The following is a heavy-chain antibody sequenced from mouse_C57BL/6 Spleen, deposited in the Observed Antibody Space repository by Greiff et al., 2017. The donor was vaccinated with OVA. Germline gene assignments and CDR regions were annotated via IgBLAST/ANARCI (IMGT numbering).Heavy chain of an antibody. Sequence: EVKVVESGGGLVKPGGSLKLSCAASGFTFSDYGMHWVRQAPEKGLEWVAYISSGSSTIYYADTVKGRFTISRDNAKNTLFLQMTSLRSEDTAMYYCAREGWESYFDYWGQGTTLTVSS. V-gene: IGHV5-17*01. CDR1: GFTFSDYG. D-gene: IGHD4-1*01. CDR3: AREGWESYFDY. J-gene: IGHJ2*01. CDR2: ISSGSSTI.